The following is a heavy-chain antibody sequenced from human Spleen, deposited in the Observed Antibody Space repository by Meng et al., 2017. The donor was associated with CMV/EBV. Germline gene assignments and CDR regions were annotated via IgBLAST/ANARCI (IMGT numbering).Heavy chain of an antibody. D-gene: IGHD2-8*01. J-gene: IGHJ4*02. CDR2: ISWSSGDI. CDR1: GFTFEDYA. Sequence: SLKISCAASGFTFEDYAMHWVRQAPGKGLEWVSGISWSSGDIYYADSVKGRFTISRDNAKNSLYLQMKSLRAEDTAFYYCAKDPLDRGPNAVPYYFDYWGQGTLVTVSS. V-gene: IGHV3-9*01. CDR3: AKDPLDRGPNAVPYYFDY.